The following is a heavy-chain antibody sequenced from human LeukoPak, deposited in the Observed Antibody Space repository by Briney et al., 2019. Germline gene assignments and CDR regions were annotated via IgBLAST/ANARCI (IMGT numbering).Heavy chain of an antibody. CDR1: GGSISSSSYY. V-gene: IGHV4-39*07. CDR2: IYYSGST. CDR3: ARRYYYDSSGYYKPTRTNWFDP. D-gene: IGHD3-22*01. J-gene: IGHJ5*02. Sequence: SETLSLTCTVSGGSISSSSYYWGWIRQPPGKGLEWVGSIYYSGSTYYNPSLKSRVTISLDTSKIQFSLKLSSVTAADTAVYYCARRYYYDSSGYYKPTRTNWFDPWGQGTLVTVSS.